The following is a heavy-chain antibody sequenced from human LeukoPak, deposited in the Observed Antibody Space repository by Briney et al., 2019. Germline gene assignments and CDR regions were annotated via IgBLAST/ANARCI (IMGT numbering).Heavy chain of an antibody. J-gene: IGHJ4*02. Sequence: GGSLRLSCAASGFTFSTYAMSWVRQAPGKGLEWVSAISGSGGSTYYADSVKGRFTISRDNPKNTLYLQMNSLRAEDTAVYYCAKRMRTRLLAYWGQGTLVTVSS. D-gene: IGHD1-26*01. CDR2: ISGSGGST. CDR1: GFTFSTYA. CDR3: AKRMRTRLLAY. V-gene: IGHV3-23*01.